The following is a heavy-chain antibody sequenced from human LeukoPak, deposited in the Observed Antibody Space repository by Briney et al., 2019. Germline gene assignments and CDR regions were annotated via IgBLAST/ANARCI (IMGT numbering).Heavy chain of an antibody. Sequence: SETLSLTYIVSGGSINIYYWNWIRQPAGKGLEWIGRIYSSGSTNYNPSLKSRVTMSVDTPKNQFSLKLSSVTAADTAVYYCAKDDGGYSPFDYWGQGILVTVSS. CDR3: AKDDGGYSPFDY. J-gene: IGHJ4*02. D-gene: IGHD2-21*02. V-gene: IGHV4-4*07. CDR1: GGSINIYY. CDR2: IYSSGST.